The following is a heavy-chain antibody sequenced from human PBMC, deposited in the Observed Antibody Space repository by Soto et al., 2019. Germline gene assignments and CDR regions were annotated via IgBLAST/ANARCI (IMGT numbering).Heavy chain of an antibody. Sequence: TGGSLRLSCAASGFTFSNYGMNWVRQAPGKRLEWISCITSGPTSSIFYADSVKGRFTISRDNGRNSLSLEMNSLRADDTAAYYCARDLYSYASLDYWGQGALVTVSS. CDR2: ITSGPTSSI. CDR1: GFTFSNYG. V-gene: IGHV3-48*03. CDR3: ARDLYSYASLDY. D-gene: IGHD3-16*01. J-gene: IGHJ4*02.